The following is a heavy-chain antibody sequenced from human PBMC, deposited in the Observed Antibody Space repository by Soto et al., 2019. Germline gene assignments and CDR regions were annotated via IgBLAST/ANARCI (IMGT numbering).Heavy chain of an antibody. CDR2: IDHSGST. V-gene: IGHV4-4*02. CDR1: GGSISSSNW. J-gene: IGHJ4*02. D-gene: IGHD2-2*01. CDR3: ARDPPLPAAMVD. Sequence: QVQLQESGPGLVKPSGTLSLTCAVSGGSISSSNWWSWVRQPPGKGLEWIGEIDHSGSTNYNPSLTSRVTISVDKSKNQFSLQLSSVTAADTAQYYCARDPPLPAAMVDWGQGTLVTVSS.